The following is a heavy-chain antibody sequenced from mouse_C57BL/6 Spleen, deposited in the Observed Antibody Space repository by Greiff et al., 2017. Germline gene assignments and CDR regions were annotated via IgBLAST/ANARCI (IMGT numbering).Heavy chain of an antibody. CDR3: ARSPNWAWFAY. CDR2: ISSGSSTI. J-gene: IGHJ3*01. Sequence: EVKLVESGGGLVKPGGSLKLSCAASGFTFSDYGMHWVRQAPEKGLEWVAYISSGSSTIYYADTVKGRFTISRANAKNTLFLQMTSLRSEDTARYYCARSPNWAWFAYWGQGTLVTVSA. CDR1: GFTFSDYG. V-gene: IGHV5-17*01. D-gene: IGHD4-1*01.